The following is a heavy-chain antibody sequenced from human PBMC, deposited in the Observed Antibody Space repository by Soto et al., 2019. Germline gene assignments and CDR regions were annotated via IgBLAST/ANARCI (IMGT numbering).Heavy chain of an antibody. D-gene: IGHD2-8*01. CDR2: ISHSGST. V-gene: IGHV4-34*01. Sequence: QVQLQQWGAGLLKPSETLSLTCAVYGEPCNDHYWSWIRQPPGKGLEWIGEISHSGSTNYNPSLKSRVTISADTSKNQISLKLSSVTAADTAVYYCARGQALYVPSPYYFDYWGQGNLVTVSS. CDR1: GEPCNDHY. J-gene: IGHJ4*02. CDR3: ARGQALYVPSPYYFDY.